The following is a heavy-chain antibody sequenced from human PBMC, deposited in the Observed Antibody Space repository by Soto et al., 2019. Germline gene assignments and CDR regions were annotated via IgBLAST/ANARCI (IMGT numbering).Heavy chain of an antibody. J-gene: IGHJ4*02. V-gene: IGHV4-59*01. CDR3: ARGGSDYVWGSYRYFDY. D-gene: IGHD3-16*02. Sequence: SETLSLTCTVSGGSISSYYWSWIRQPPGKGLEWIGYIYYSGSTNYNPSLKSRVTISVDTSKNQLSLKLSSVTAADTAVYYCARGGSDYVWGSYRYFDYWGQGTLVTVSS. CDR1: GGSISSYY. CDR2: IYYSGST.